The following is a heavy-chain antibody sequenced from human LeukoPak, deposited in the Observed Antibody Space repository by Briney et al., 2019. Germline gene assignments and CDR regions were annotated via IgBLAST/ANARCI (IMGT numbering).Heavy chain of an antibody. CDR2: ISAYNGNT. CDR1: GYTFTSYG. Sequence: ASVKVSCKASGYTFTSYGISWVRQAPGQGLEWMGWISAYNGNTNYAQKLQGRVTMTTDTSTSTAYMELRSLRSDDTAVYYCARVTDYYGSGSDYYFDYWGQGTLVTVSS. D-gene: IGHD3-10*01. J-gene: IGHJ4*02. CDR3: ARVTDYYGSGSDYYFDY. V-gene: IGHV1-18*01.